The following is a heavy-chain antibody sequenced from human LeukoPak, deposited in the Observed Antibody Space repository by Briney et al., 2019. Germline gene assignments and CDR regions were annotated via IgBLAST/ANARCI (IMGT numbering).Heavy chain of an antibody. J-gene: IGHJ4*02. CDR2: ISSSGTTI. CDR3: ARGGSFFVY. D-gene: IGHD1-26*01. CDR1: GFTFSSYA. V-gene: IGHV3-48*03. Sequence: GGSLRLSCAASGFTFSSYAMHWVRQAPGKGLEWVSYISSSGTTIYYADSVRGRYTISRDNAKNSLYLQMNSLRAEDTAVYYCARGGSFFVYWGQGTLVTVSS.